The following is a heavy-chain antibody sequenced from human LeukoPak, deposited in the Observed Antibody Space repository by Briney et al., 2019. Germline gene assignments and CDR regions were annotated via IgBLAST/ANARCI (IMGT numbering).Heavy chain of an antibody. CDR2: IIPIFGTA. D-gene: IGHD5-12*01. Sequence: SVKVSCKASGGTFISYAISWVRQAPGQGLEWMGGIIPIFGTANYAQKFQGRVTITADESTSTAYMELSSLRSEDTAVYYCAIVPSGYGGYTNYYYYGMDVWGQGTTVTVSS. V-gene: IGHV1-69*13. CDR3: AIVPSGYGGYTNYYYYGMDV. J-gene: IGHJ6*02. CDR1: GGTFISYA.